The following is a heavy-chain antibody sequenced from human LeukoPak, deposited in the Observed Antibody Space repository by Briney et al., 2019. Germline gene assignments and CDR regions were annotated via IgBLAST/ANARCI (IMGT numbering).Heavy chain of an antibody. V-gene: IGHV4-59*01. CDR1: GGSISSYY. CDR2: IYYSGST. Sequence: SGTLSLTCTVSGGSISSYYWSWIRQAPGKGLEWIGYIYYSGSTNYNPSLKSRVTISVDTSKNQFSLKLSSVTAADTAMYYCATGLQSSWYRPYFDYWGQGTLVTVSS. CDR3: ATGLQSSWYRPYFDY. J-gene: IGHJ4*02. D-gene: IGHD6-13*01.